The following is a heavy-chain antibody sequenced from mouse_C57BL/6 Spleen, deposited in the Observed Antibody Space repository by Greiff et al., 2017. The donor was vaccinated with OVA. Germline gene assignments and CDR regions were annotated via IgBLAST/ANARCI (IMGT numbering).Heavy chain of an antibody. CDR1: VYTFTSYW. CDR2: IHPNSGST. D-gene: IGHD1-1*01. J-gene: IGHJ2*01. V-gene: IGHV1-64*01. CDR3: APITTVVALDY. Sequence: VQLQQPGAELVKPGASVKLSCKASVYTFTSYWMHWVKQRPGQGLEWIGMIHPNSGSTNYNEKFKSKATLTVDKSSSTAYMQLSSLTSEDSAVYYCAPITTVVALDYWGQGTTLTVSS.